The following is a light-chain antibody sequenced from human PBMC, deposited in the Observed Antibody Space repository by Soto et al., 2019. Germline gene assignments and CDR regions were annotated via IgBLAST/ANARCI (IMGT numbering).Light chain of an antibody. CDR2: EVS. CDR1: RNDIGTYTY. CDR3: SSYTNSIAV. J-gene: IGLJ3*02. Sequence: QSGLTQPASVSGSPGQSITISCTGTRNDIGTYTYVSWYQHHPGKAPKLLIYEVSDRPSGVSNRFSGSKSGNTASLTISGLQAEDEADYYCSSYTNSIAVFGGGTKLTV. V-gene: IGLV2-14*01.